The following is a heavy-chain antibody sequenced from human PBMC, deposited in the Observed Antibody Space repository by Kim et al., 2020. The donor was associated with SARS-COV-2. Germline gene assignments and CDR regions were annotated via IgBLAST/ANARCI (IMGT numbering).Heavy chain of an antibody. V-gene: IGHV3-7*01. CDR2: IKQDGSEK. J-gene: IGHJ4*02. D-gene: IGHD6-19*01. Sequence: GGSLRLSCAASGFTFSSYWMSWVRQAPGKGLEWVANIKQDGSEKYYVDSVKGRFTISRDNAKNSLYLQMNSLRAEDTAVYYCAREPLPYSSGWYYFDYWGQGTLVTVSS. CDR3: AREPLPYSSGWYYFDY. CDR1: GFTFSSYW.